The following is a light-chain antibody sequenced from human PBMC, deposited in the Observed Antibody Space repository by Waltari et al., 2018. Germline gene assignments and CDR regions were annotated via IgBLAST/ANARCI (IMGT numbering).Light chain of an antibody. Sequence: QSVLTQPPSVSGAPGQSVTISCAGGRSNIGAQYDIHWYQFLPETAPRLLIFDTNKRPSGVPDRFSDSKSGTSASLAITGLQPEDEALYYCQSYDKSLSGWVFGGGTKLTVL. CDR1: RSNIGAQYD. V-gene: IGLV1-40*01. J-gene: IGLJ3*02. CDR2: DTN. CDR3: QSYDKSLSGWV.